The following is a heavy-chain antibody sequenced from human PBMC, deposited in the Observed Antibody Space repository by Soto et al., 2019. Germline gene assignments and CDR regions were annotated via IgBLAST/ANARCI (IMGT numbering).Heavy chain of an antibody. CDR3: ARLGDFDY. J-gene: IGHJ4*02. Sequence: SETLSLTCTVSGGSISSSSYYWGWIRQPPGKGLEWIGSIYYSGSTYYNPSLKSRVTISVDTSKNQFSLKLSSVTAADTAVYYCARLGDFDYWGQGTRVTVS. D-gene: IGHD3-16*01. CDR1: GGSISSSSYY. CDR2: IYYSGST. V-gene: IGHV4-39*01.